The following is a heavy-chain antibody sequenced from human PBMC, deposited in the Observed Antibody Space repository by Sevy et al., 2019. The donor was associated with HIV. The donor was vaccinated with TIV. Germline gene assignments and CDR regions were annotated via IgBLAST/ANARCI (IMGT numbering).Heavy chain of an antibody. CDR1: GFIFSSYE. D-gene: IGHD4-17*01. J-gene: IGHJ4*02. V-gene: IGHV3-48*03. CDR3: ARDLPPSATTVAHFDY. Sequence: GGSLRLTCAASGFIFSSYEMSWVRQAPGKGLEWVSHISHSGGTTYYSDSVKGRFTISRDNAKNSLYLQMNSLRAEDTAIYYCARDLPPSATTVAHFDYWAQGTLVTVSS. CDR2: ISHSGGTT.